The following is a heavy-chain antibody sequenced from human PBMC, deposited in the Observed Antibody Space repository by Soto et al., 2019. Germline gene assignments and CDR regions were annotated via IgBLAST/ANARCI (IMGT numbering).Heavy chain of an antibody. D-gene: IGHD2-21*01. V-gene: IGHV4-59*01. CDR3: TRGGDPYKTGH. J-gene: IGHJ4*02. Sequence: TLSLTCTVSGASISRYYWSWIRQPPGKGLEWIGFIHYSGSTNYNPSLKGRVTMSVDTSKNQFSLKLTSVNTADTAIYYCTRGGDPYKTGHWGQGTLVTVSS. CDR1: GASISRYY. CDR2: IHYSGST.